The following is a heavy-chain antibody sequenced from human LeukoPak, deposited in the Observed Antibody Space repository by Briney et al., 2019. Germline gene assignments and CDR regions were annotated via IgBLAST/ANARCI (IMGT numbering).Heavy chain of an antibody. D-gene: IGHD3-16*01. CDR3: ARDHRPGGSTVKAPAV. CDR1: VGTFSSYA. CDR2: IIPIFGTA. J-gene: IGHJ4*02. V-gene: IGHV1-69*13. Sequence: ASVKVSCKASVGTFSSYAISWVRQAPGQGLEWMGGIIPIFGTANYAQKFQGRVTITADESTSTAYMELSSLRSEDTAVYYCARDHRPGGSTVKAPAVWGQGTLVTVSS.